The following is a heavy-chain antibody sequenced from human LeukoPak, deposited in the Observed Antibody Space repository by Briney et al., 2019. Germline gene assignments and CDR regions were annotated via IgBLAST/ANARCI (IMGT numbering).Heavy chain of an antibody. Sequence: ASVKVSCKASGYTSTGYYMHWVRQAPGQGLEWMGWINPNSGGTNYAQKFQGRVTMTRDTSISTAYMELSRLRSDDTAVYYCARNRGIAVAGNWFDPWGQGTLVTVSS. CDR2: INPNSGGT. CDR3: ARNRGIAVAGNWFDP. CDR1: GYTSTGYY. V-gene: IGHV1-2*02. D-gene: IGHD6-19*01. J-gene: IGHJ5*02.